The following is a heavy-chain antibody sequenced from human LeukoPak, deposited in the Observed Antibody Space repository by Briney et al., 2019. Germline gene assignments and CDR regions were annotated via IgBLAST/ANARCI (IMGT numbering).Heavy chain of an antibody. CDR1: GFTFSSYA. V-gene: IGHV3-23*01. Sequence: GGSLRLSCAASGFTFSSYAMSWVRQAPGKGLEWVSAISGSGGSTYYADSVKGRFTISRDNSKNTLYLQMKSLRAEDTAVYYCAKASSVRLVPTAIDYWGQGTLVTVSS. J-gene: IGHJ4*02. D-gene: IGHD3-9*01. CDR2: ISGSGGST. CDR3: AKASSVRLVPTAIDY.